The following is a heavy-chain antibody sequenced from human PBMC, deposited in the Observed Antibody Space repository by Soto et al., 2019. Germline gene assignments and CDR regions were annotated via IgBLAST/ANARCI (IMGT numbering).Heavy chain of an antibody. D-gene: IGHD6-13*01. Sequence: QVQLVQSGAEVKKPGASVKVSCKASGYTFTGYYMHWVRQAPGQGLEWMGWINPNSGGTNYAQKFQGWVTMTRDTSISTAYMELSRLRSADTAVYYCARKKSSSWSYYYGMDVWGQGTTVTVSS. CDR2: INPNSGGT. V-gene: IGHV1-2*04. J-gene: IGHJ6*02. CDR3: ARKKSSSWSYYYGMDV. CDR1: GYTFTGYY.